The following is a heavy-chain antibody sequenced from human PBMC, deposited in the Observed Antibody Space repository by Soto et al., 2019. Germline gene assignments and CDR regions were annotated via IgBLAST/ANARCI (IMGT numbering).Heavy chain of an antibody. CDR3: ARANLLPYYDFWVSPAMDV. J-gene: IGHJ6*04. CDR2: ISAYNGNT. Sequence: GASVKVSCKASGYTFTSYGISWVRQAPGQGLEWMGWISAYNGNTNYAQKLQGRVTMTTDTSTSTAYMELRSLRSDDTAVYYCARANLLPYYDFWVSPAMDVWGKGTTVTVSS. CDR1: GYTFTSYG. V-gene: IGHV1-18*01. D-gene: IGHD3-3*01.